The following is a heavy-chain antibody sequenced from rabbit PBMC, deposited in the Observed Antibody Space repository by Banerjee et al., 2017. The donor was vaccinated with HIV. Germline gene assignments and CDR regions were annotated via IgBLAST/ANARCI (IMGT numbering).Heavy chain of an antibody. V-gene: IGHV1S40*01. CDR1: GFTISSSYY. CDR3: ARAGDYDYTHGYAGYPM. Sequence: QSLEESGGDLVKPGASLTLTCTASGFTISSSYYMCWVRQAPGKGLEWIACIYAGSSGSTYYASWAKGRFTISKTSSTTATLQMTSLTAADTATYFCARAGDYDYTHGYAGYPMWGPGTLVTVS. CDR2: IYAGSSGST. D-gene: IGHD6-1*01. J-gene: IGHJ4*01.